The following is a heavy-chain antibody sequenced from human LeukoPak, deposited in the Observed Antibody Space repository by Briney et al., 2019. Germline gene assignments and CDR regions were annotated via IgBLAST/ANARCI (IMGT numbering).Heavy chain of an antibody. J-gene: IGHJ4*02. D-gene: IGHD3-10*01. Sequence: ASVKVSCKDSGYTFTGYYMHWVRQAPGQGLEWMGRINPNSGGTNYAQKFQGRVTMTRDTSISTAYMELSRLRSDDTAVYYCARDRAGVFRDTMVRGVIVYWGQGTLVTVSS. CDR2: INPNSGGT. CDR3: ARDRAGVFRDTMVRGVIVY. CDR1: GYTFTGYY. V-gene: IGHV1-2*06.